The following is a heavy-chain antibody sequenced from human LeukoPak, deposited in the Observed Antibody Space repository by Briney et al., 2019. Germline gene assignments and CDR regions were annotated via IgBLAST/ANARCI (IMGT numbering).Heavy chain of an antibody. Sequence: GGSLRLSCAASGFTFNNYYMSWIRQAPGKGLEWISYISSTVSTTYYADSVRGRFTISRDNAKNSLYLQMNSLRAEDTAVYYCAREGGYYHLDYWGQGTLVTVSS. J-gene: IGHJ4*02. D-gene: IGHD3-22*01. CDR3: AREGGYYHLDY. V-gene: IGHV3-11*01. CDR2: ISSTVSTT. CDR1: GFTFNNYY.